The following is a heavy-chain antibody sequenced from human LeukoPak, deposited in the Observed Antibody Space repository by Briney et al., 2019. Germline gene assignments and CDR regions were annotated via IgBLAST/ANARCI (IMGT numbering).Heavy chain of an antibody. D-gene: IGHD1-26*01. Sequence: GGSLRLSCVASEFTFGSYALSWVRQAPGKGLEWVSSISGSGGGTYYADSVKGRFTISRDNSKNTLYLRMNSLRAEDTALYYCARSGINNFDYWGQGTLVTVSS. CDR1: EFTFGSYA. V-gene: IGHV3-23*01. CDR2: ISGSGGGT. CDR3: ARSGINNFDY. J-gene: IGHJ4*02.